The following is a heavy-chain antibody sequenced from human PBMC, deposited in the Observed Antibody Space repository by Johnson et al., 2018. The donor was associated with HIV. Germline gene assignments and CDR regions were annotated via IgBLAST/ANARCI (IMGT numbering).Heavy chain of an antibody. V-gene: IGHV3-9*01. CDR2: MRWNSGSI. CDR1: GFTFDDYA. Sequence: VQLVESGGGLVQPGRSLRLSCAASGFTFDDYAMHWVRQAPGKGLEWVSGMRWNSGSIGYADSVEGRITISRDNAKTSLYLQMNSLRAEETALYYCAKDSRAGYYDSSGWGDAFDIWGQGTMVTVSS. CDR3: AKDSRAGYYDSSGWGDAFDI. D-gene: IGHD3-22*01. J-gene: IGHJ3*02.